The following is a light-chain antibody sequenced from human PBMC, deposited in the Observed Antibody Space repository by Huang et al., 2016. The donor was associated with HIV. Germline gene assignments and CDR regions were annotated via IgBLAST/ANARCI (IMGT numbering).Light chain of an antibody. Sequence: IQMTQSPTSLSASVGDRVSITCRASQSISTYLNWYQQKPGEAPKLLISSASSLRSGVPSRFSGSGSGTDFTLTIKGLQLDDFATYYCQQSYSALSSFGPGTRL. J-gene: IGKJ5*01. V-gene: IGKV1-39*01. CDR3: QQSYSALSS. CDR1: QSISTY. CDR2: SAS.